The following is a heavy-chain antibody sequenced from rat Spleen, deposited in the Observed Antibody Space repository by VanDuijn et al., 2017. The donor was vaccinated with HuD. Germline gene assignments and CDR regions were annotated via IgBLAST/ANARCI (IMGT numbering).Heavy chain of an antibody. V-gene: IGHV2-15*01. Sequence: QLQESGPGLVQPSQTLSLTCTVSGFSLTSYSVNWVRQPPGKGLEWIGAMWSGGTTDYNSALKSRLSISRDTSKSQVLLQMDSLQTEDTAMYFCARSAYGYNLNWFAYWGQGTLVTVSS. J-gene: IGHJ3*01. CDR1: GFSLTSYS. CDR2: MWSGGTT. D-gene: IGHD1-9*01. CDR3: ARSAYGYNLNWFAY.